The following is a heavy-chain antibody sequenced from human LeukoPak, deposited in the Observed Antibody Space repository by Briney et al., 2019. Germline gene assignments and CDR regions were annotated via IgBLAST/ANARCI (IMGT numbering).Heavy chain of an antibody. J-gene: IGHJ6*03. CDR3: ARTIAVAGGNYYYYMDV. V-gene: IGHV4-34*01. CDR1: GGSISSYY. D-gene: IGHD6-19*01. CDR2: INHSGST. Sequence: PSETLSLTCTVSGGSISSYYWSWIRQPPGKGLEWIGEINHSGSTNYNPSLKSRVTISVDTSKNQFSLKLSSVTAADTAVYYCARTIAVAGGNYYYYMDVWGKGTTVTISS.